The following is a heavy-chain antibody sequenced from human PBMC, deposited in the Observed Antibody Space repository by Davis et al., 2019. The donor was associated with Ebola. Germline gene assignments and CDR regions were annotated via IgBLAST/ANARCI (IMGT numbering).Heavy chain of an antibody. CDR3: ARVDIVVVPAEIRLSGYYYYMDV. V-gene: IGHV1-69*13. CDR2: IIPIFGTA. D-gene: IGHD2-2*03. Sequence: SVKVSCKASGGTFSSYAISWVRQAPGQGLEWMGGIIPIFGTANYAQKFQGRVTITADESTSTAYMELSSLRSEDTAVYYCARVDIVVVPAEIRLSGYYYYMDVWGKGTTVTVSS. J-gene: IGHJ6*03. CDR1: GGTFSSYA.